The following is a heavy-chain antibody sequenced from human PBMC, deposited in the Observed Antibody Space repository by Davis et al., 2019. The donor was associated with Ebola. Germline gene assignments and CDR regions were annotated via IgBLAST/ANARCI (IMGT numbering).Heavy chain of an antibody. Sequence: GGSLRLSCAASGFTFSSYSMNWVRQAPGKGLEWVSSISSSSSYIYYADSVKGRFTVSRDNAKKSLYLQMNSLKTEDTAVYYCTTDVLPAATRGVYYYYYYMDVWGKGTTVTVSS. J-gene: IGHJ6*03. CDR2: ISSSSSYI. CDR1: GFTFSSYS. V-gene: IGHV3-21*03. D-gene: IGHD2-2*01. CDR3: TTDVLPAATRGVYYYYYYMDV.